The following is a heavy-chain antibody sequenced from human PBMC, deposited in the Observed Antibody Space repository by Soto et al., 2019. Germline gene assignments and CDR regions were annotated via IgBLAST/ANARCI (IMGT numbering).Heavy chain of an antibody. CDR1: GGSVSSGSYY. V-gene: IGHV4-31*03. CDR2: IYYSGST. Sequence: SETLSLTCTVSGGSVSSGSYYWSWIRQVPGKGLEWIGYIYYSGSTYYNPSLKSRVAMSVDTSKNQFSLKLRSVTAADTAIYYCARGGRIAAAGRFDYWGQGTPGHRLL. D-gene: IGHD6-13*01. CDR3: ARGGRIAAAGRFDY. J-gene: IGHJ4*02.